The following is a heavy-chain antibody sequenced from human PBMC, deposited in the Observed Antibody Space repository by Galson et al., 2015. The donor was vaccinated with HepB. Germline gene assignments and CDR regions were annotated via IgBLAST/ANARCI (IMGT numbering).Heavy chain of an antibody. CDR1: GFTLSTYA. Sequence: SLRLSCAASGFTLSTYAMIWVRQAPGKGLEWVSSVTGTGANTYYADSVRGRFTISRDNSKNTLYLQMSSLRVEDTAIYYCAKVSGISNGWPNKYFDYWGQGTLVTVSS. CDR3: AKVSGISNGWPNKYFDY. D-gene: IGHD2-8*01. V-gene: IGHV3-23*01. J-gene: IGHJ4*02. CDR2: VTGTGANT.